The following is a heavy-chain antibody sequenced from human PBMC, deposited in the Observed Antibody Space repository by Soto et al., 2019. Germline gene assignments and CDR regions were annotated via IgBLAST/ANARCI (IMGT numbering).Heavy chain of an antibody. J-gene: IGHJ2*01. Sequence: QVQVVQSGAEVKKPGASVKVSCKASGHTFTSYAMHWVRQAPGQRLEWMGWINPGNGNTKNSQKFQGRVTITRDTFASTAYMELSSLRSEDTAVYYCARGASSVTTFYFDLWGRGTLVTVSS. D-gene: IGHD4-17*01. CDR3: ARGASSVTTFYFDL. V-gene: IGHV1-3*01. CDR1: GHTFTSYA. CDR2: INPGNGNT.